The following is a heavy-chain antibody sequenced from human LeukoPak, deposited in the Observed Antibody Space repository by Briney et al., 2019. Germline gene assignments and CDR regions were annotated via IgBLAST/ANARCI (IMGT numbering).Heavy chain of an antibody. V-gene: IGHV3-30*02. CDR3: AKDVGATHDY. CDR1: GFTFSSYG. Sequence: GGSLRLSCAASGFTFSSYGMSGVRQAPGKGLEWVAFIRYDGSNKYYADSVKGRFTISRDNSKNTLYLQMNSLRAEDTAVYYCAKDVGATHDYWGQGTLVTVSS. CDR2: IRYDGSNK. J-gene: IGHJ4*02. D-gene: IGHD1-26*01.